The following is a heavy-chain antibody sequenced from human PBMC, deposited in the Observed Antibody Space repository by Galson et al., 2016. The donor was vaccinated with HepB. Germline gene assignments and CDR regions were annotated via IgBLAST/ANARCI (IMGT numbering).Heavy chain of an antibody. CDR3: AKDYQSVLPDAFDI. CDR1: GFTFSSYA. Sequence: SLRLSCAASGFTFSSYAMTWVRRAPGKGLEWVSGISGSGRVTYSADSVKGRFTISRDNSKNTFYLQMNSLRAEDTAVYYCAKDYQSVLPDAFDIWGQGTMVTVSS. D-gene: IGHD3-10*01. J-gene: IGHJ3*02. CDR2: ISGSGRVT. V-gene: IGHV3-23*01.